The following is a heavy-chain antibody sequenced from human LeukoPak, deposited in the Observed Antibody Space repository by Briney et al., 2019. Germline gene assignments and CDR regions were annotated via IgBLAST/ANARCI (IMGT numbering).Heavy chain of an antibody. D-gene: IGHD3-3*01. J-gene: IGHJ5*02. Sequence: SETLSLTCSVSGGSMRSASYYWAWIRQPPGKGLEWIGSIHYSGTTYYNPSLKSRVTISIDTSKNHFSLKLTSVTAADTAVYYCAGPRGGDFWSGIFDPWGQGTVVTVSS. V-gene: IGHV4-39*02. CDR3: AGPRGGDFWSGIFDP. CDR1: GGSMRSASYY. CDR2: IHYSGTT.